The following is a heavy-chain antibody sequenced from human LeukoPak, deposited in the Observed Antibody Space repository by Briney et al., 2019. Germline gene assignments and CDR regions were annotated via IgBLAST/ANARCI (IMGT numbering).Heavy chain of an antibody. Sequence: ASVKVSCKASGYTFTSYGISWVRQAPGQGLEWMGWISAYNGNTNYAQKLQGRVTMTTDTSTSTAYMELRSLRSDDTAVYYCARDRGAARRRDWYFDLWGRGTLVTVSS. CDR1: GYTFTSYG. CDR2: ISAYNGNT. CDR3: ARDRGAARRRDWYFDL. J-gene: IGHJ2*01. V-gene: IGHV1-18*01. D-gene: IGHD6-6*01.